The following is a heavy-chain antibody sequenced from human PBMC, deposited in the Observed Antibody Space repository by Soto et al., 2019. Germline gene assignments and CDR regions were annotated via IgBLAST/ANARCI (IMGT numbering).Heavy chain of an antibody. J-gene: IGHJ4*02. CDR3: ARVSSAVAGTGYFDY. V-gene: IGHV4-4*02. D-gene: IGHD6-19*01. CDR2: IYHSGST. CDR1: GGSISSSNW. Sequence: QVQLQESGPGLVKPSGTLSLTCAVSGGSISSSNWWSWVRQPPGKGLEWIGEIYHSGSTNYNPSLKSRGSVSVDASEIQVAVRLSSVTAADTAVYYCARVSSAVAGTGYFDYWGQGTLVTVSS.